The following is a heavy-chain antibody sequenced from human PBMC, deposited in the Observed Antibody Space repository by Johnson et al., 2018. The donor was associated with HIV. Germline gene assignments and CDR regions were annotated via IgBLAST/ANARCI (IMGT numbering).Heavy chain of an antibody. CDR2: ISYDGSNK. D-gene: IGHD3-16*01. CDR1: GFTFSSYA. Sequence: QVQLVESGGGLVQPGGSLRLSCAASGFTFSSYAMHWVRQAPGKGLEWVAVISYDGSNKYYADSVKGRFTISRDNSKNTLYLQMNSLRAEDTAVYYCARPLGPPLWHDAFDIWGQGTMVTVSS. CDR3: ARPLGPPLWHDAFDI. J-gene: IGHJ3*02. V-gene: IGHV3-30-3*01.